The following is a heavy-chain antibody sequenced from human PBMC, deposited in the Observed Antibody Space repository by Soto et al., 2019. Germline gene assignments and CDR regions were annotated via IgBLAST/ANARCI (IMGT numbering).Heavy chain of an antibody. CDR3: ARDRVGYDILTGYYINWFDP. V-gene: IGHV1-18*01. CDR2: ISAYNGNT. Sequence: ASVKVSCKASGYTFTSYGLSWVRQAPGQGLEWMGWISAYNGNTNYAQKLQGRVTMTTDTSTSTAYMELRSLRSDDTAVYYCARDRVGYDILTGYYINWFDPWGQGTLVTVSS. CDR1: GYTFTSYG. J-gene: IGHJ5*02. D-gene: IGHD3-9*01.